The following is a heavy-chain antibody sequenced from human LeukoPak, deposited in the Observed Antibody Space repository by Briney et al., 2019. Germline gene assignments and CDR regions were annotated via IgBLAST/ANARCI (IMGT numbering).Heavy chain of an antibody. CDR1: VGSISRYY. V-gene: IGHV4-59*01. D-gene: IGHD3-3*02. J-gene: IGHJ6*03. CDR3: TGDLSSYYYYYMDV. CDR2: IYYSGST. Sequence: SETLSLTCTVSVGSISRYYWSWIRPPPGRGLAWVGYIYYSGSTNYNPSLKSRVTIPVDTSKTQFSLKLSSVTAADTAVYYCTGDLSSYYYYYMDVWGKGATVTVSS.